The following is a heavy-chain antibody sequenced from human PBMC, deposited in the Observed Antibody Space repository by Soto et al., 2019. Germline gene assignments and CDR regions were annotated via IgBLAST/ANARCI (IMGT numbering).Heavy chain of an antibody. CDR1: GGSISSYY. D-gene: IGHD4-17*01. V-gene: IGHV4-59*01. Sequence: SETLSLTCTVSGGSISSYYWSWIRQPPGKGLEWIGYIYYSGSTNYNPSLKSRVTISVDTSKNQFSLKLSSVTAADTAVYYCARCGEGPENWFDPWGQGTPVTVSS. CDR3: ARCGEGPENWFDP. CDR2: IYYSGST. J-gene: IGHJ5*02.